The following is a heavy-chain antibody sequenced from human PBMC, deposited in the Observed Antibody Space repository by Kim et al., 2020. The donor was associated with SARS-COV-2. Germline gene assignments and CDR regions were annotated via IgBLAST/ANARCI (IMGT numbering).Heavy chain of an antibody. D-gene: IGHD6-13*01. V-gene: IGHV3-21*01. J-gene: IGHJ2*01. Sequence: SVKGRFTISRDNAKNSLYLQMNSLRAEDTAVYYCARGTRGQQLVYWYFDLWGRGTLVTVSS. CDR3: ARGTRGQQLVYWYFDL.